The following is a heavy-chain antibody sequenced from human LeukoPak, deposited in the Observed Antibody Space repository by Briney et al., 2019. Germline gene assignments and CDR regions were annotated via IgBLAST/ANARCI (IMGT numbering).Heavy chain of an antibody. V-gene: IGHV3-9*01. Sequence: PGRSLRLSCAASGFTFDDYAMHWVRQAPGKGLEWVSGISWNSGSIGYADSAKGRFTISRDNAKNSLYLQMNSLRAEDTALYYCAKGTTVTSAFGFWGQGTMVTVSS. CDR3: AKGTTVTSAFGF. CDR2: ISWNSGSI. D-gene: IGHD4-17*01. J-gene: IGHJ3*01. CDR1: GFTFDDYA.